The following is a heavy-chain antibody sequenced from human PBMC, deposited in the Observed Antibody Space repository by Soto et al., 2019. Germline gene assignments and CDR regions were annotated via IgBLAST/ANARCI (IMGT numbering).Heavy chain of an antibody. CDR3: TKDQGWESAD. Sequence: EVQRLESGGTLVQPGGSLRLSCAGSGFTLSTSGRSGVRQARGKGLERVSGINVSVDKTYYADSVNGRFTISRDNSKNNLYLHVDSLRSEDTAVYYCTKDQGWESADWGQGTPVAVSS. CDR2: INVSVDKT. J-gene: IGHJ4*02. CDR1: GFTLSTSG. V-gene: IGHV3-23*01. D-gene: IGHD1-26*01.